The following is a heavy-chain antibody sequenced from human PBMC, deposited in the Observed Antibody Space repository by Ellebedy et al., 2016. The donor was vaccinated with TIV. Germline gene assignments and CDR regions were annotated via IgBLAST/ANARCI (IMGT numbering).Heavy chain of an antibody. Sequence: GGSLRLXCVASGFTLSDHWMSWVRQAPGKGLEWVANIKHDGSDKYYVDSVKGRFTISRDNAKNSLYLQMNSLRGEDTAVYYCARAQRGGLWDYFDSWGQGTLVTVSS. CDR1: GFTLSDHW. D-gene: IGHD3-10*01. V-gene: IGHV3-7*02. CDR3: ARAQRGGLWDYFDS. CDR2: IKHDGSDK. J-gene: IGHJ4*02.